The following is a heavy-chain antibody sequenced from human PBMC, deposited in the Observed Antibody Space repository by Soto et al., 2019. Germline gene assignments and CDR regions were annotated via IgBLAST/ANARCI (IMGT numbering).Heavy chain of an antibody. CDR2: ISAYNGNT. D-gene: IGHD6-19*01. V-gene: IGHV1-18*01. Sequence: QVQLVQSGAEVKKPGASVKVSCKASGYTFTSYGISWVRQAPGQGLEWMGWISAYNGNTKYAQKLQGRVTMTTDTSTNPAYMELRSLRSEDTAVYYCAGDLAVALIDYWGQGTLVTVSS. CDR3: AGDLAVALIDY. J-gene: IGHJ4*02. CDR1: GYTFTSYG.